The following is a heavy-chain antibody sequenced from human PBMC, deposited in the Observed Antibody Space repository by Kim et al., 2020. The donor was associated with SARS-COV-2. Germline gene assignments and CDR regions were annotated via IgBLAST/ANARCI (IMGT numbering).Heavy chain of an antibody. CDR1: GGSFSGYY. Sequence: SETLSLTCAVYGGSFSGYYWSWIRQPPGKGLEWIGEINHSGSTNYNPSLKSRVTISVDTSKNQFSLKLSSVTAADMAVYYCARGGYRTRITMVRGVITPRYGMDVWGQGTTVTVSS. D-gene: IGHD3-10*01. CDR3: ARGGYRTRITMVRGVITPRYGMDV. J-gene: IGHJ6*02. CDR2: INHSGST. V-gene: IGHV4-34*01.